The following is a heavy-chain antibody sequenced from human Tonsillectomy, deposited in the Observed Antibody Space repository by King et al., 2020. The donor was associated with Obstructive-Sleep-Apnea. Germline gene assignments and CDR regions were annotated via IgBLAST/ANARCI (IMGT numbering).Heavy chain of an antibody. V-gene: IGHV3-33*01. CDR1: GFTFSSYG. CDR2: IWYDGSNK. Sequence: VQLVESGGGVVQPGRSLRLSCAASGFTFSSYGMHWVRQAPGKGLEWVAVIWYDGSNKYYVDSVKGRFTISRDNSKNTLYLQMNSLRAEATALYYCARAPGGFDAFDIWGQGTMVTVSS. D-gene: IGHD1-26*01. J-gene: IGHJ3*02. CDR3: ARAPGGFDAFDI.